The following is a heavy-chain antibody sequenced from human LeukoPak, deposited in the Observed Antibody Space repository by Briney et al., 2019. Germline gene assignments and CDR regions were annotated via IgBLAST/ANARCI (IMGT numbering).Heavy chain of an antibody. J-gene: IGHJ4*02. CDR3: ANYYDSSGYFDY. D-gene: IGHD3-22*01. V-gene: IGHV3-48*01. CDR1: GFTFSSYS. CDR2: ISSSSSTI. Sequence: PGGSLRLSCAASGFTFSSYSMNWVRQAPGKGLEWVSYISSSSSTIYYADSVKGRFTISRDNAKNSLYLQMNGLRAEGTAVHYCANYYDSSGYFDYWGQGTLVTVSS.